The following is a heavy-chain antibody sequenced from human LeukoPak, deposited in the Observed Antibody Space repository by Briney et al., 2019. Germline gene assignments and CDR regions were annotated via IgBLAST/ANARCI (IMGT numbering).Heavy chain of an antibody. CDR2: IYYSETT. Sequence: PSETLSLTCTVSGGSISSSSYYWGWIRQPPGKGLEWIGSIYYSETTYYNPSLKSRVTISVDTSKNQFFLRLSSVTAADTAVYYCARQRYYGSGSYSLNWFDPWGQGTLVTVSS. CDR1: GGSISSSSYY. J-gene: IGHJ5*02. D-gene: IGHD3-10*01. V-gene: IGHV4-39*01. CDR3: ARQRYYGSGSYSLNWFDP.